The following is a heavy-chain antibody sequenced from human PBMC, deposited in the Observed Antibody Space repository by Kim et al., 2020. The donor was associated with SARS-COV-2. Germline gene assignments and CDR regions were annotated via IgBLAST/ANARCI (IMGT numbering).Heavy chain of an antibody. J-gene: IGHJ4*02. Sequence: SETLSLTCTVSGGSISSGDYYWSWIRQPPGKGLEWIGYIYYSGSTYYNPSLKSRVTISVDTSKNQFSLKLSSVTAADTAVYYCATRISSSWYLFDYWGQGTLVTVSS. D-gene: IGHD6-13*01. V-gene: IGHV4-30-4*01. CDR3: ATRISSSWYLFDY. CDR2: IYYSGST. CDR1: GGSISSGDYY.